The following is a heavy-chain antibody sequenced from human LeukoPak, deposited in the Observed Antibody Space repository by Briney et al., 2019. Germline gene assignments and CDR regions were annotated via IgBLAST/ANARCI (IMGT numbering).Heavy chain of an antibody. V-gene: IGHV3-43D*03. CDR3: SKGPGAAVGKRYIQH. CDR1: GFTFNDYA. D-gene: IGHD6-13*01. CDR2: ISWDSGNT. J-gene: IGHJ1*01. Sequence: RSGGSLRLSCAASGFTFNDYAMQWVRQAPGKGLEWVSLISWDSGNTYYAESMKGRFTISRDNSKNSLSLQMNSLRADDTALYYCSKGPGAAVGKRYIQHWGQGTLVTVSS.